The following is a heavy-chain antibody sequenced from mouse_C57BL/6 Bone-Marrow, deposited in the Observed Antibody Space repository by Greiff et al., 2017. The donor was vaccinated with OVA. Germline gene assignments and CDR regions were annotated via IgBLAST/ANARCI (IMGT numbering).Heavy chain of an antibody. CDR2: INPSSGYT. CDR1: GYTFTSYK. J-gene: IGHJ2*01. V-gene: IGHV1-4*01. Sequence: VQLVESGAELARPGASVKMSCKASGYTFTSYKMHWVKQRPGQGLEWIGYINPSSGYTKYNQKFKDKATLTADKSSSTAYMQLSSLTSEDSAVYYCARGGSSYDYWGQGTTLTVSS. D-gene: IGHD1-1*01. CDR3: ARGGSSYDY.